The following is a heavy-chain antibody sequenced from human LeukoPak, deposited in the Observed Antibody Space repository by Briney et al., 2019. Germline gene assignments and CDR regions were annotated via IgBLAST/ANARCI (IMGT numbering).Heavy chain of an antibody. CDR2: ISGSGGST. D-gene: IGHD6-19*01. Sequence: GGSLRLSCAASGFTFSSYAMSWVRQAPGKGLEWVSAISGSGGSTYYADSVKGRFTISRDNSKNTLYLQTNSLRAEDTAVYYCARLAVAGKGPFDYWGQGTLVTVSS. CDR1: GFTFSSYA. J-gene: IGHJ4*02. CDR3: ARLAVAGKGPFDY. V-gene: IGHV3-23*01.